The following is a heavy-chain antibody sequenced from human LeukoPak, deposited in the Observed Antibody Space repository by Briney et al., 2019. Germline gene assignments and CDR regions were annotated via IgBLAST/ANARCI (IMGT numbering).Heavy chain of an antibody. V-gene: IGHV3-23*01. D-gene: IGHD5-18*01. CDR1: GFTFSSYA. CDR3: ARPARGYSYGHFDY. Sequence: GGSLRLSCAASGFTFSSYAMSWVRQAPGKGLEWVSASSGSGGSTYYADSVKGRFTISRDNSKNTLYLQMNSLRAEDTAVYYCARPARGYSYGHFDYWGQGTLVTVSS. CDR2: SSGSGGST. J-gene: IGHJ4*02.